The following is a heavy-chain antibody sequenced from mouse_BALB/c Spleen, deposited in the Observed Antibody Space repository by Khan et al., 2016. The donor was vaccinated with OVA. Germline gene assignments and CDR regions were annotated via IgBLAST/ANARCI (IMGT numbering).Heavy chain of an antibody. J-gene: IGHJ4*01. CDR2: IWGGGST. CDR3: AKGVWSYYYALDY. CDR1: GFSLSDYG. Sequence: QVQLKESGPGLVAPSQSLSITCTVSGFSLSDYGVSWIRQPPGKGLEWLGVIWGGGSTYYNSALKSRLSISKDNSKSQVFLKMSSLQSDDTVMFYCAKGVWSYYYALDYWGQGTSVTVSS. V-gene: IGHV2-6-5*01.